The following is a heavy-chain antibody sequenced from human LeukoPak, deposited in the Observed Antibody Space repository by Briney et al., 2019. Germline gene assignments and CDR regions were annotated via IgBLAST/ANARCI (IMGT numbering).Heavy chain of an antibody. CDR3: ARGITIFGVDRAFDI. V-gene: IGHV3-21*01. D-gene: IGHD3-3*01. Sequence: GGSLRLSCAASGFTFSSYSMIWVRQAPGKGLEWVSSISGSTDYIYYADSVKGLFTISRDNAKNSLYLQMNSLRAEDTAVYYCARGITIFGVDRAFDIWGQGTMVTVSS. CDR1: GFTFSSYS. CDR2: ISGSTDYI. J-gene: IGHJ3*02.